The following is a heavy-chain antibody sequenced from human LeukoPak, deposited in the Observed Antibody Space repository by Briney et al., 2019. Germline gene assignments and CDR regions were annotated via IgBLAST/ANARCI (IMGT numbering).Heavy chain of an antibody. CDR1: GFTVSSNH. V-gene: IGHV3-53*01. J-gene: IGHJ4*02. D-gene: IGHD1-1*01. CDR2: IYSGGST. Sequence: GGSLRLSCAASGFTVSSNHMSWVRQAPGKGLEWVSVIYSGGSTDYADSVKGRFTISRDNLKNTLYLQMNSLRAEDTAVYYCARGPVGYNWGQGTLVTFSS. CDR3: ARGPVGYN.